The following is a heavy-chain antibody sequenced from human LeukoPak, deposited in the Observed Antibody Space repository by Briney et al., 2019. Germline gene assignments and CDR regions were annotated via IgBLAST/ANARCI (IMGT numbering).Heavy chain of an antibody. V-gene: IGHV3-23*01. Sequence: SGGSLRLSCAASGFTFSSYAMSWVRQAPGRGLEWVSAISSSGGSTYYADSVKGRFTISRDNSKNTLYLQMNSLRAEDTAVYYCAKGYSRGAGRPAPLDYWGQGTLVTVSS. CDR2: ISSSGGST. CDR1: GFTFSSYA. CDR3: AKGYSRGAGRPAPLDY. J-gene: IGHJ4*02. D-gene: IGHD1-1*01.